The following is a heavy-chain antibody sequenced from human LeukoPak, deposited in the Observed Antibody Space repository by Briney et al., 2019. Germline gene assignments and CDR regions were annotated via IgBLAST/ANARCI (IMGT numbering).Heavy chain of an antibody. D-gene: IGHD4-17*01. CDR2: IYYSGST. CDR3: ARDRFLPTYGDYYYYYMDV. Sequence: SETLSLTCTVSGGSISSYYWSWIRQPPGKGLEWIGYIYYSGSTNYNPSLKSRVTISVDTSKNQFSLKLSSVAAADTAVYYCARDRFLPTYGDYYYYYMDVWGKGTTVTVSS. J-gene: IGHJ6*03. CDR1: GGSISSYY. V-gene: IGHV4-59*01.